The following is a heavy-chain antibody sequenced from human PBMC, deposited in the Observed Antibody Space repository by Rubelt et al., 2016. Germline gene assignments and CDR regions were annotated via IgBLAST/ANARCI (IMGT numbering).Heavy chain of an antibody. CDR2: INHSGST. D-gene: IGHD1-26*01. J-gene: IGHJ4*02. V-gene: IGHV4-34*01. CDR1: GGSISSYY. Sequence: LTCTVSGGSISSYYWSWIRQPPGKGLEWIGEINHSGSTNYNPSLKSRVTISVDTSKNQFSLKLSSVTAADTAVYYCARLAGGAVDYWGQGTLVTVSS. CDR3: ARLAGGAVDY.